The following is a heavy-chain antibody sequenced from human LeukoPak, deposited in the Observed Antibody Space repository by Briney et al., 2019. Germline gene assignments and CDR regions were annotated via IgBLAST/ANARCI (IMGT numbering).Heavy chain of an antibody. D-gene: IGHD1-1*01. Sequence: GGSLRLSCAASGFTFSSYGMHWVRQAPGKGLEWVAVISYDGSNKYYADSVKGRFTISRDNSKNTLYLQMNSLRAEDTAVYYCARTTRPGGSYYYGMDVWGQGTTVTVSS. V-gene: IGHV3-30*03. J-gene: IGHJ6*02. CDR2: ISYDGSNK. CDR3: ARTTRPGGSYYYGMDV. CDR1: GFTFSSYG.